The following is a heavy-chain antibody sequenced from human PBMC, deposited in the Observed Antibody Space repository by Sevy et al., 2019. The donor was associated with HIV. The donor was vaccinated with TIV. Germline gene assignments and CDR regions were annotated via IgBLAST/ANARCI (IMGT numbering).Heavy chain of an antibody. J-gene: IGHJ4*02. Sequence: GGSLRLSCSAFGFNFQTFGMHWVRQAPGKGPEWLAVISSDGINPNYAASVKGRFTIYRDSSKLLLFLQMNSLTPNDTAVYFCTKESLRGTYIRGDFDHWGQGTLVTVSS. CDR2: ISSDGINP. V-gene: IGHV3-30*18. CDR1: GFNFQTFG. D-gene: IGHD3-10*02. CDR3: TKESLRGTYIRGDFDH.